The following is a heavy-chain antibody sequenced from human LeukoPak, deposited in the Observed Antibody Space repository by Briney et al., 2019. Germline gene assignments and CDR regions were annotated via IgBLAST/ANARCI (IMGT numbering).Heavy chain of an antibody. CDR3: ARGPYTVTSGLAFDP. CDR1: GYTFTRYD. Sequence: GASVKVSCKASGYTFTRYDTNWVRQATGQGLEWMGWMNPNSGNTGYAQKFKGRVTITRDTSISTAYMELSSLRSEDTAVYYCARGPYTVTSGLAFDPWGQGTLVTVSS. D-gene: IGHD4-11*01. J-gene: IGHJ5*02. CDR2: MNPNSGNT. V-gene: IGHV1-8*03.